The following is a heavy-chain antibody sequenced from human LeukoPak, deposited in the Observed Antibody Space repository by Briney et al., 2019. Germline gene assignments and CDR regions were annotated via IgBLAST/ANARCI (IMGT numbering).Heavy chain of an antibody. CDR1: GFTVSSDY. CDR3: ARETFTVPFDY. D-gene: IGHD3-16*01. Sequence: GGSLRLSCVASGFTVSSDYMSWVRQAPGKGLEWVSVIYSSGFTNYADSVKGRSTISGDNSKNTVYLEMNSLRVGDTAVYYCARETFTVPFDYWGQGTLVTVSS. V-gene: IGHV3-53*01. CDR2: IYSSGFT. J-gene: IGHJ4*02.